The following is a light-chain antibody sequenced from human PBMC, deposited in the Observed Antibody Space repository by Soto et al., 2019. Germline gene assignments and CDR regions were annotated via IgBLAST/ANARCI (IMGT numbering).Light chain of an antibody. J-gene: IGKJ5*01. Sequence: EIELTQSPATLSLSPGETATLSCRASQSVGKFLAWYQQRPGQPPRLLISDSSNRATGVPVRFSGSGSGTVFTLTIGSLEPEDSAVYYCQQRKNWPPITVGQGTRLESK. CDR1: QSVGKF. CDR2: DSS. V-gene: IGKV3-11*01. CDR3: QQRKNWPPIT.